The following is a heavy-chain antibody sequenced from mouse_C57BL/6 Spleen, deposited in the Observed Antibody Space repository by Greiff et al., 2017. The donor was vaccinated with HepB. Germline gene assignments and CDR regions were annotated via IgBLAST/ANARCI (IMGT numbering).Heavy chain of an antibody. CDR1: GYTFTSYW. J-gene: IGHJ4*01. V-gene: IGHV1-55*01. D-gene: IGHD2-2*01. Sequence: VQLQQPGAELVKPGASVKMSCKASGYTFTSYWITWVKQRPGQGLEWIGDIYPGSGSTNYNEKFKSKATLTVDTSSSTAYMQLSSLTSEDSAVYYCAREGILWLRGAMDYWGQGTSVTVSS. CDR2: IYPGSGST. CDR3: AREGILWLRGAMDY.